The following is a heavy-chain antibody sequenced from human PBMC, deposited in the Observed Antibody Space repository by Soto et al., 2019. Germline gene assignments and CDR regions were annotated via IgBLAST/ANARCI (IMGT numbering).Heavy chain of an antibody. D-gene: IGHD6-13*01. V-gene: IGHV3-74*01. J-gene: IGHJ6*03. CDR2: INSDGSST. CDR3: ARVQQGPQWYSSSWYNYYYMDF. CDR1: GFTFSSYW. Sequence: GGSLRLSCAASGFTFSSYWMHWVRQAPGKGLVWVSRINSDGSSTSYADSVKGRFTISRDNAKNTLYLQMNSLRAEDTAAYYCARVQQGPQWYSSSWYNYYYMDFWGKGTTVTVSS.